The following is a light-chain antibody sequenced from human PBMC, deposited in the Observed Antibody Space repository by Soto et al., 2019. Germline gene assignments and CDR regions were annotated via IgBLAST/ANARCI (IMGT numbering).Light chain of an antibody. Sequence: SALTQPASVSGSPGQSITISCTGTSSDVGSYNLVSWYQQRPGKAPKLLIFEGNKRPSGVSDRFSGSKSGNTASLTISGLQAEDEADYYCCSYTGGRTHYVFGLGTKLTVL. V-gene: IGLV2-23*01. J-gene: IGLJ1*01. CDR2: EGN. CDR3: CSYTGGRTHYV. CDR1: SSDVGSYNL.